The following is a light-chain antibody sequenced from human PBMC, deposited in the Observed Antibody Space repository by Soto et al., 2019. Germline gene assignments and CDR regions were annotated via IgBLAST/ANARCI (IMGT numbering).Light chain of an antibody. V-gene: IGKV3-11*01. CDR2: EAS. CDR1: QTVSSS. J-gene: IGKJ5*01. CDR3: QQRSNWPIT. Sequence: EIVCTPSPATLSLSPGSRSTPSGRASQTVSSSLAWYQQKPGQAPRLLIYEASTRATGIPARFSGSGSGTDFTLTISSLEPEDFAVYYCQQRSNWPITFGQGTRLEIK.